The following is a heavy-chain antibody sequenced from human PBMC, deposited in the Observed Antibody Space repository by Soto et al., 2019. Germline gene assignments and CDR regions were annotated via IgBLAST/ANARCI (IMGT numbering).Heavy chain of an antibody. CDR2: IIPIFGTA. CDR1: GGTFSSYA. CDR3: ALWAAARGLGSSAKKLDY. D-gene: IGHD6-19*01. J-gene: IGHJ4*02. Sequence: SVKVSCKASGGTFSSYAISWVRQAPGQGLEWMGGIIPIFGTANYAQKFQGRVTITADESTSTAYMELSSLRSEDTAVYYCALWAAARGLGSSAKKLDYWGQGTLVTVSS. V-gene: IGHV1-69*13.